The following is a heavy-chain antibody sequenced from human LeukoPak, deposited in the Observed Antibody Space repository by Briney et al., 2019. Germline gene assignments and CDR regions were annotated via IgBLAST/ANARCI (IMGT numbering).Heavy chain of an antibody. CDR2: TSSSDAGT. Sequence: GGSLRLSCAASGFTLSIYAMSWVRQAPGKGLEWVSATSSSDAGTYYADSVRGRFTISRDNSKNTLYLQMNSLRAEDAAVYYCARDHLGRAATGPSLVDWGHGTLVTVSS. J-gene: IGHJ4*01. CDR3: ARDHLGRAATGPSLVD. V-gene: IGHV3-23*01. D-gene: IGHD6-13*01. CDR1: GFTLSIYA.